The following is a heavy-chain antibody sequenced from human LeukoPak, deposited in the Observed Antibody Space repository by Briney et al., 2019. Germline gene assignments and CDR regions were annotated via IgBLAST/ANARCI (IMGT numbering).Heavy chain of an antibody. D-gene: IGHD5-12*01. Sequence: GGSLRLSCAASGFTFSSYSMNWVRQAPGKGLEWVSSISSSSSYIYYADSVKGRFTISRDNAKNSLYLQMNSLRAEDTAVDYCARDRWAYSGYDHWGQGTLVTVSS. CDR3: ARDRWAYSGYDH. CDR2: ISSSSSYI. V-gene: IGHV3-21*01. CDR1: GFTFSSYS. J-gene: IGHJ5*02.